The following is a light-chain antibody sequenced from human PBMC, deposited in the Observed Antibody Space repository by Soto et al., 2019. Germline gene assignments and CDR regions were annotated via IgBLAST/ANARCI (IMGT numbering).Light chain of an antibody. J-gene: IGLJ2*01. CDR1: SSDIGIYNY. Sequence: QSALTQSRSVSGSPGQSVTISCSGSSSDIGIYNYVSWYQHHPGKVPKVLIYDVSQRPSGVPDRFSGSKSANSASLTISGLQAEDEADYYCCSYAGPYVLFGGGTKLTVL. CDR3: CSYAGPYVL. CDR2: DVS. V-gene: IGLV2-11*01.